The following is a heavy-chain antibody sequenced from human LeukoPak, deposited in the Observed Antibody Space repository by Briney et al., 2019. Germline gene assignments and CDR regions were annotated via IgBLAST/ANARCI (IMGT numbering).Heavy chain of an antibody. CDR2: IRYDGSNK. Sequence: GGSLRLSCAASGFSFSSYGMHWVRQAPGKGLEWVAFIRYDGSNKYYADSVKGRFTISRDISKNTLYLQMDSLRAEDTAVYYCAKDAAMVRGVIRYYYGMDVWGQGTTVTVSS. J-gene: IGHJ6*02. CDR1: GFSFSSYG. CDR3: AKDAAMVRGVIRYYYGMDV. D-gene: IGHD3-10*01. V-gene: IGHV3-30*02.